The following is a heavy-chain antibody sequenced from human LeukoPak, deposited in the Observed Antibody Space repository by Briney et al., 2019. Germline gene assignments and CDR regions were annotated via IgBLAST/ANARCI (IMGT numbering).Heavy chain of an antibody. CDR3: ARVRGPTLKTCYMDV. J-gene: IGHJ6*03. Sequence: GESLRLSCAASGFTFTEYSIIWVRQAPGKGLEWVSFISDISDRSSTIHYADSVKGRFTISRDNAGRSVYLQMNSLRADDTAVYYCARVRGPTLKTCYMDVWGTGTTVTVSS. V-gene: IGHV3-48*04. D-gene: IGHD3-10*01. CDR1: GFTFTEYS. CDR2: ISDRSSTI.